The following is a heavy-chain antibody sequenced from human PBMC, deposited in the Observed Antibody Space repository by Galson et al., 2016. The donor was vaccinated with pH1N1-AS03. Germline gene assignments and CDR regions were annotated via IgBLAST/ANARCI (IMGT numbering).Heavy chain of an antibody. D-gene: IGHD6-19*01. CDR2: LSNSAAST. J-gene: IGHJ4*02. CDR1: GFTFSNYA. Sequence: SLRLSCAASGFTFSNYAMGWVRQAPGKGLEWVSALSNSAASTHYADSVKGRFTISRDNSKNTLYPQMNSLRAEDTAIYYCAREIHFSGPLDDWGQGTLVTVSP. CDR3: AREIHFSGPLDD. V-gene: IGHV3-23*01.